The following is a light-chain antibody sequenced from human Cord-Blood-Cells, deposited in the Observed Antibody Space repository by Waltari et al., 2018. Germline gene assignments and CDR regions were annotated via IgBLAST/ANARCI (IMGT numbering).Light chain of an antibody. CDR2: GAT. CDR3: QQYGSSYT. J-gene: IGKJ2*01. Sequence: EIVLTPPPGTLSLSPGERATLSCRASQSVSSSYLAWYQHKPGQAPRLLIYGATSRAPGIPDRFSGSGSETDFTLTISRLEPEDFAVYYCQQYGSSYTFGQGTKLEIK. CDR1: QSVSSSY. V-gene: IGKV3-20*01.